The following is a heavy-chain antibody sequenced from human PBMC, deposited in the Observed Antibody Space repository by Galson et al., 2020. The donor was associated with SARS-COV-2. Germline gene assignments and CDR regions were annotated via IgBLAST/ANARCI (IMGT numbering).Heavy chain of an antibody. CDR2: ISGSGGTT. CDR3: VVKIEAAGTYYFDY. CDR1: GFTFSSYE. V-gene: IGHV3-23*01. Sequence: GGSLRLSCAASGFTFSSYEMNWVRQAPGKGLEWVSAISGSGGTTYYADSVKGRFTISRDNSKNTLYLQMNSLRAEDTAVYYCVVKIEAAGTYYFDYWGQGTLVTVSS. D-gene: IGHD6-13*01. J-gene: IGHJ4*02.